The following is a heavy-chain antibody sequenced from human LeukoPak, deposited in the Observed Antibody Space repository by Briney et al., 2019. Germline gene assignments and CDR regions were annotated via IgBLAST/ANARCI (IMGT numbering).Heavy chain of an antibody. Sequence: SETLSLTCTVSRGSIDNSHSYWGWIRQPPGEGLEWIASIHYSGSTHYNPSLKSRVTISVDTSKNQFSLKLSSVTAADTAVYYCVRLASGLIDYWGQGTLVTVSS. J-gene: IGHJ4*02. V-gene: IGHV4-39*01. CDR1: RGSIDNSHSY. CDR2: IHYSGST. D-gene: IGHD6-19*01. CDR3: VRLASGLIDY.